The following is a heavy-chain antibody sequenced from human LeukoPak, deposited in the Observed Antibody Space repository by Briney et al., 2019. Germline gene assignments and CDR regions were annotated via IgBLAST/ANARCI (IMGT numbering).Heavy chain of an antibody. CDR2: ISWNSGSI. J-gene: IGHJ4*02. CDR3: ARGAGIAAAGTSGDY. Sequence: GGSLRLSCAASGFTFDDYAMHWVRQAPGKGLEWVSGISWNSGSIGYADSVKGRFTISRDNAKNSLYLQMNSLRAEDTAVYYCARGAGIAAAGTSGDYWGQGTLVTVSS. V-gene: IGHV3-9*01. D-gene: IGHD6-13*01. CDR1: GFTFDDYA.